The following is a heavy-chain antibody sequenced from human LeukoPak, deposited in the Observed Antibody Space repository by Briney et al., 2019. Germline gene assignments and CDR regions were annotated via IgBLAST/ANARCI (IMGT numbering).Heavy chain of an antibody. CDR2: IIPIFGTA. CDR1: GGTFSSYA. D-gene: IGHD2-2*01. J-gene: IGHJ5*02. Sequence: GASVKVSCKASGGTFSSYAISWVRQAPGQGLERMGGIIPIFGTANYAQKFQGRVTITTDESTSTAYMELSSLRSEDTAVYYCARDIGRDCSSTSCYFGPWGQGTLVTVSS. CDR3: ARDIGRDCSSTSCYFGP. V-gene: IGHV1-69*05.